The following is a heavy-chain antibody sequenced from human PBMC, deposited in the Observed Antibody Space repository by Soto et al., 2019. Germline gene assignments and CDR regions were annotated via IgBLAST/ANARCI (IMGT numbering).Heavy chain of an antibody. J-gene: IGHJ6*03. CDR1: GDSVSSNSAA. V-gene: IGHV6-1*01. CDR3: ARLIAAAGTGYYYYMDV. Sequence: SQTLSLTCAISGDSVSSNSAAWNWIRQSPSRGLEWLGRTYYRSKWYNDYAVSVKSRITINPDTSKNQFSPQLNSVTPEDTAVYYCARLIAAAGTGYYYYMDVWGKGTTVTVSS. CDR2: TYYRSKWYN. D-gene: IGHD6-13*01.